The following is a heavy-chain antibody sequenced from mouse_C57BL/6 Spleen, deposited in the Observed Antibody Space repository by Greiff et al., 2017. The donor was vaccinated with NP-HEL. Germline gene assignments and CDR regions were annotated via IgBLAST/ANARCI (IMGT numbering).Heavy chain of an antibody. J-gene: IGHJ2*01. CDR3: ARPDFSIYDGYY. Sequence: QVQLKQPGAELVKPGASVKLSCKASGYTFTSYWMHWVKQRPGQGLEWIGMIHPNSGSTNYNEKFKSKATLTVDKSSSTAYMQLSSLTSEDSAVYYCARPDFSIYDGYYWGQGTTLTVSS. D-gene: IGHD2-3*01. V-gene: IGHV1-64*01. CDR1: GYTFTSYW. CDR2: IHPNSGST.